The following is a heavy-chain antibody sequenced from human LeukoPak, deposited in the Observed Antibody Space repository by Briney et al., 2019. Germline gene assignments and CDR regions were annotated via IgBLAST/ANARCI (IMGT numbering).Heavy chain of an antibody. D-gene: IGHD6-13*01. V-gene: IGHV3-23*01. CDR2: IAFSGST. CDR1: GFTFSNYA. J-gene: IGHJ4*02. Sequence: GGSLRTSCAASGFTFSNYALTWVRQAPGKGLEWVSAIAFSGSTYYADSVKGRFTISRDDSKNTLYLQMNSLRAEDTAVYYCAKGFLPTSSSSNYVSFDFWGQGTLVTVSS. CDR3: AKGFLPTSSSSNYVSFDF.